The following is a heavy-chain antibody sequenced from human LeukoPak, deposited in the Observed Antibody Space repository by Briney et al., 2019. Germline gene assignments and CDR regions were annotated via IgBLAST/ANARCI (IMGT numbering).Heavy chain of an antibody. J-gene: IGHJ4*02. V-gene: IGHV3-53*01. D-gene: IGHD3-22*01. CDR2: IYSGGST. CDR1: GFTVSNNY. Sequence: GGSLRLSCAASGFTVSNNYMSWVRQAPGKGLEWVSVIYSGGSTYYADSVKGRFTISRDNSKNTLFLQMNNLRTEDTAVYYYAREIPTSGSFYGDFDYWGQGTLVTVSS. CDR3: AREIPTSGSFYGDFDY.